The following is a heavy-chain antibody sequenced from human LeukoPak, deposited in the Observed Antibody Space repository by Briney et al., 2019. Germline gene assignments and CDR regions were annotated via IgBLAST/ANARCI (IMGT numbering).Heavy chain of an antibody. CDR3: ARVRYFDWLGPFDY. Sequence: GGSLRLSCAASGFTFSNYEMNWVRQAPGKGLEWVSYISDSGTTIYYGDSVKGRFTISRDNAKKSLYLQMDSLRAEDTAVYYCARVRYFDWLGPFDYWGQGTLVTVSS. J-gene: IGHJ4*02. CDR2: ISDSGTTI. CDR1: GFTFSNYE. D-gene: IGHD3-9*01. V-gene: IGHV3-48*03.